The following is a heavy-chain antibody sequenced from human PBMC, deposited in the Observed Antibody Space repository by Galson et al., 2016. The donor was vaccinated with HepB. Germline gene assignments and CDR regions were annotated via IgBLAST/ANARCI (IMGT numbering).Heavy chain of an antibody. CDR3: ARAVEYYTFWSRLYGMDV. J-gene: IGHJ6*02. CDR2: TYYRLKWNN. V-gene: IGHV6-1*01. D-gene: IGHD3-3*01. Sequence: CAISGDSVSSRRAAWNWIRQSPSRGLEWLGRTYYRLKWNNDYAVSVKSRIIINPDTSKNQFSLQLKSVTPEDTAVYYCARAVEYYTFWSRLYGMDVWGQGTTVIVSS. CDR1: GDSVSSRRAA.